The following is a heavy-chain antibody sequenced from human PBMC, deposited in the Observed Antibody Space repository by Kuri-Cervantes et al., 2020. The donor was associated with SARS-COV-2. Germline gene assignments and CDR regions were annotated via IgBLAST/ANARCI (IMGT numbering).Heavy chain of an antibody. Sequence: GESLKISCAASGFTFSSYAMSWVRPAPGKGLEWVSAISGSGGSTYYADSVMGRFTISRDNSKNTLYLQMNSLRAEDTAVYYCARARFDAFDIWGQGTMVTVSS. CDR1: GFTFSSYA. CDR3: ARARFDAFDI. J-gene: IGHJ3*02. D-gene: IGHD4-17*01. CDR2: ISGSGGST. V-gene: IGHV3-23*01.